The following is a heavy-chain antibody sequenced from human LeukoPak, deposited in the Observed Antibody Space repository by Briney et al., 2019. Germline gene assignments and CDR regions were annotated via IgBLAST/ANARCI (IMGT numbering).Heavy chain of an antibody. Sequence: SQTLSLTCAISGDSVSSNSAAWNWIRQSPSRGLEWLGRTYYRSKWYNDYAVSVKSRITINPDTSKNQFSLQLNSVTPEDTAVYYCARGPPPTAAGTETDRFDPWGQGTLVTVSS. D-gene: IGHD6-13*01. V-gene: IGHV6-1*01. CDR3: ARGPPPTAAGTETDRFDP. CDR1: GDSVSSNSAA. CDR2: TYYRSKWYN. J-gene: IGHJ5*02.